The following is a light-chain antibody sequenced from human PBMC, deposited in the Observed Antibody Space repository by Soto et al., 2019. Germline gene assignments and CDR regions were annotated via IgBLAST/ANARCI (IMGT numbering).Light chain of an antibody. CDR3: TSYTLDTPKWV. CDR1: SRDVGGYKF. J-gene: IGLJ3*02. CDR2: EVS. Sequence: QSVLTQPASVSGSPGQSITISCTGTSRDVGGYKFVSWLQQHPGKAPKLLIYEVSNRPSGVSNRFAGSRSGNTAFLTISGLQGEDEADYYCTSYTLDTPKWVFGGGTKLTVL. V-gene: IGLV2-14*01.